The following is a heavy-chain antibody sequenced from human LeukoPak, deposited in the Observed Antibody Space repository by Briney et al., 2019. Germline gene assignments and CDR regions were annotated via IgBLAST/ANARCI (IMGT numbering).Heavy chain of an antibody. Sequence: SETLSLTCTVSGGSISSGSYYWSWIWQPAGKGLEWIGRIYTSGSTNYNPSLKSRVTISVDTSKNQFSLKLSSVTAADTAVYYCARESAAAGSYYYYGMDVWGQGTTVTVSS. CDR2: IYTSGST. CDR1: GGSISSGSYY. CDR3: ARESAAAGSYYYYGMDV. V-gene: IGHV4-61*02. D-gene: IGHD6-13*01. J-gene: IGHJ6*02.